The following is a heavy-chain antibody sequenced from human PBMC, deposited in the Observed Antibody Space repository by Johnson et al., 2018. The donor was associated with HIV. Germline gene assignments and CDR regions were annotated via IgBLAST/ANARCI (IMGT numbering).Heavy chain of an antibody. Sequence: QVQLVESGGGVVQPGRSLRLSCAASGFTFSSYAMHWVRQAPGKGLEWVAVISYDGSNKYYADSVKGRFTISRDKAKNTLHLQMNSLRAEDTAVYYCARGAPDYYDIPKNAFDIWGQGTMVTVSS. CDR3: ARGAPDYYDIPKNAFDI. CDR1: GFTFSSYA. J-gene: IGHJ3*02. V-gene: IGHV3-30-3*01. D-gene: IGHD3-22*01. CDR2: ISYDGSNK.